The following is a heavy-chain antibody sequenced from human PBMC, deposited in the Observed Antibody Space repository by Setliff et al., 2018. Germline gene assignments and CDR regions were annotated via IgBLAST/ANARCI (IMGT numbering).Heavy chain of an antibody. CDR1: GGSISSGSYY. CDR3: ARVPRFTDTRNAFDI. V-gene: IGHV4-61*02. D-gene: IGHD5-18*01. CDR2: IYSSGST. J-gene: IGHJ3*02. Sequence: SETLSLTCTVSGGSISSGSYYWSWIRQPAGKGLEWIGRIYSSGSTKYNPSLKSRVTISVDTSKNQFSLKLSSVTAADTAVYYCARVPRFTDTRNAFDIWGQGTMVTVSS.